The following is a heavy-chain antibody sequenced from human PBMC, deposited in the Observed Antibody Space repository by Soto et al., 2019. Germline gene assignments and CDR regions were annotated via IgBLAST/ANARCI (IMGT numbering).Heavy chain of an antibody. V-gene: IGHV5-10-1*01. Sequence: PGESLKISCKASGDTFSNQWISWVRQRPGKGLEWMGKIDPSDSHTTYSPSFQGRVTISADRSISTAYLQWRTLKASDTAMYYCARSDYGDYNVYFQYWGQCSVVIGS. CDR2: IDPSDSHT. CDR1: GDTFSNQW. CDR3: ARSDYGDYNVYFQY. J-gene: IGHJ4*02. D-gene: IGHD4-17*01.